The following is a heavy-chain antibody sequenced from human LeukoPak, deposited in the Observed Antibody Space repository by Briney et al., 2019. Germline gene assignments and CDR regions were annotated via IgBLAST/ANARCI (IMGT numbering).Heavy chain of an antibody. CDR3: ARESTVSGFDY. D-gene: IGHD2-15*01. V-gene: IGHV1-18*01. J-gene: IGHJ4*02. CDR1: GYTFTSYG. Sequence: ASAKVSCEASGYTFTSYGISWVRQAPGQGLEWMGWISAYNGNTNYAQKLQGRVTMTTDTSTSTADMELRSLRSDDTAVYYCARESTVSGFDYWGQGTLVTVSS. CDR2: ISAYNGNT.